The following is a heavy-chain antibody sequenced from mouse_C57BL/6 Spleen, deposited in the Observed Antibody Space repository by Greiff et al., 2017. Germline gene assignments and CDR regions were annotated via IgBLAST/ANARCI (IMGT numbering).Heavy chain of an antibody. CDR2: IDPSDSYT. CDR1: GYTFTSYW. J-gene: IGHJ1*03. D-gene: IGHD2-1*01. CDR3: ARDGVKRYFDV. V-gene: IGHV1-69*01. Sequence: QVQLQQSGAELVMPGASVKLSCKASGYTFTSYWMHWVKQRPGQGLEWIGEIDPSDSYTNYNQKFKGKSTLTVDKSSSTAYMQLSRLTSEDSAVYYCARDGVKRYFDVWGTGTTVTVSS.